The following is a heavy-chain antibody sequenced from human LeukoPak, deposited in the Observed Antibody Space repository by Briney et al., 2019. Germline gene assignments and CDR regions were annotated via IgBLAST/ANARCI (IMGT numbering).Heavy chain of an antibody. CDR3: ARRGYCSSTSCYTLDY. V-gene: IGHV4-34*01. D-gene: IGHD2-2*02. CDR1: GGSFSGYY. J-gene: IGHJ4*02. Sequence: SETLSLTCAVYGGSFSGYYWSWIRQPPGKGLEWIGEINHSGSTNYNLSLKSRVTISVDTSKNQFSLKLSSVTAADTAVYYCARRGYCSSTSCYTLDYWGQGTLVTVSS. CDR2: INHSGST.